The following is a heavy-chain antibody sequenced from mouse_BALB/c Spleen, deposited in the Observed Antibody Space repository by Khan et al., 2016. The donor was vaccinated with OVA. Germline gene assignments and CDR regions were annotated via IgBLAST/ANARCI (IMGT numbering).Heavy chain of an antibody. CDR3: ARIKKIVATYFDY. Sequence: QVQLKQSGAELVKAGASVKMSCKASGYNFTSYWMHWVKQRLGQGLEWFAETNPTNGRTYYHEKFKSKATLTVDKSSSTAYMLLSGPTFEDSAVFYCARIKKIVATYFDYWGQGTTVTVS. CDR2: TNPTNGRT. J-gene: IGHJ2*01. V-gene: IGHV1S81*02. D-gene: IGHD1-1*01. CDR1: GYNFTSYW.